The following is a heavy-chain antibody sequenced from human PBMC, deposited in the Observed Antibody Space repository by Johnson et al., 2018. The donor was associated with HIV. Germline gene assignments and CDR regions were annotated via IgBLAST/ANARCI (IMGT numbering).Heavy chain of an antibody. Sequence: VQLVESGGGVVRPGGSLRLSCAVSGFTFEDYGMSWVRQAPGKGLEWVSYISTSGSTIYYADSVKGRFTISRDNSKNTLYLQMNSLRAEDTAVYYCAKDRPLVVVTHDAFDIWGQGTMVTVSS. V-gene: IGHV3-48*01. CDR3: AKDRPLVVVTHDAFDI. J-gene: IGHJ3*02. CDR1: GFTFEDYG. D-gene: IGHD2-21*02. CDR2: ISTSGSTI.